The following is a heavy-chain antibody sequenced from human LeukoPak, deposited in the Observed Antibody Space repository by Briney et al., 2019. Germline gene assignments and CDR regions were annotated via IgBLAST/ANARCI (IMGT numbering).Heavy chain of an antibody. CDR2: IRYDGSNK. D-gene: IGHD4-23*01. J-gene: IGHJ4*02. CDR3: ARDPRTTVVSGGFDY. CDR1: GFTFSSYG. V-gene: IGHV3-30*02. Sequence: GGSLRLSCAASGFTFSSYGMHWVRQAPGKGLEWVAFIRYDGSNKYYADSVKGRFTISRDNSKNTLYLQMNSLRAEDTAVYYCARDPRTTVVSGGFDYWGQGTLVTVSS.